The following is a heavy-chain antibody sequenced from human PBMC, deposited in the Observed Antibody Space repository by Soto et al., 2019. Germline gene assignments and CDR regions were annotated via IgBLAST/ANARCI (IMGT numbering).Heavy chain of an antibody. CDR3: GRCLLRGAFDI. CDR1: GYTFTSYY. CDR2: INLSGGST. D-gene: IGHD3-10*01. V-gene: IGHV1-46*03. Sequence: QFQLVQSGAEVKKPGASVKVSCKASGYTFTSYYIHWVRQAPGQGLEWMGIINLSGGSTTYAQKLQGRVTMTSDTSTSTVSIELSSLRSEDTVVYYCGRCLLRGAFDIWGQGTMVAVSS. J-gene: IGHJ3*02.